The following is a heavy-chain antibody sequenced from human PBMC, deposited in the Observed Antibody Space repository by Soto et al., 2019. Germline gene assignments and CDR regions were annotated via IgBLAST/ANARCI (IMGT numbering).Heavy chain of an antibody. CDR3: ARERSPGYSSGYYGECFQH. V-gene: IGHV3-23*01. CDR1: GFTFSSHG. CDR2: ISGSGGRT. J-gene: IGHJ1*01. Sequence: GGSLRLSCAASGFTFSSHGMSWVRQALGKGMEWVSAISGSGGRTYYADSGKGRFTISRDNSKTTLYLQMNSLRAEDTAVYYCARERSPGYSSGYYGECFQHWGQGTLVTVSS. D-gene: IGHD6-19*01.